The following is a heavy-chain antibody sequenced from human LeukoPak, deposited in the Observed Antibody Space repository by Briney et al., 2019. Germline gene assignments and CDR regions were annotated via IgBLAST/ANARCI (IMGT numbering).Heavy chain of an antibody. CDR1: GYTFTGYY. Sequence: GASVKVSCKASGYTFTGYYMHWVRQAPGQGLEWMGWINPNSGGTNYAQKFQGRVTMTRDTSISTAYMELSNLRSDDTAIYYCVRIYYGPDYWGQGTLVTVSS. CDR2: INPNSGGT. D-gene: IGHD3-3*01. CDR3: VRIYYGPDY. V-gene: IGHV1-2*02. J-gene: IGHJ4*02.